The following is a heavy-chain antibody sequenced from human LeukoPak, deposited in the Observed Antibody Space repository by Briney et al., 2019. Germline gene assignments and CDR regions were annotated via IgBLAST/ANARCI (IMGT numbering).Heavy chain of an antibody. Sequence: GASVKVSCKASGRTFSSYAISWVRQAPGQGLEWMGRISPIFGTANYAQKFQGRVTITTDESTSPAYMELSSLRSEDTAVYYCARGPDYYDSSGYYIHWGQGTLVTVSS. CDR3: ARGPDYYDSSGYYIH. CDR1: GRTFSSYA. V-gene: IGHV1-69*05. J-gene: IGHJ4*02. D-gene: IGHD3-22*01. CDR2: ISPIFGTA.